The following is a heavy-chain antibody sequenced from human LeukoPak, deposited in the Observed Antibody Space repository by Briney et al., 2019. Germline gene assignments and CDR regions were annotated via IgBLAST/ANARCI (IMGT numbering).Heavy chain of an antibody. V-gene: IGHV4-34*01. J-gene: IGHJ4*02. CDR2: INHSGST. CDR1: GFTFSNFG. Sequence: GSLRLSCAASGFTFSNFGMSWVRQPPGKGPEWIGEINHSGSTNYNPSLKSRVTISVDTSKNQFSLKLSSVTAADTAVYYCARSNERRYCGGDCFTKILDYWGQGTLVTVSS. CDR3: ARSNERRYCGGDCFTKILDY. D-gene: IGHD2-21*02.